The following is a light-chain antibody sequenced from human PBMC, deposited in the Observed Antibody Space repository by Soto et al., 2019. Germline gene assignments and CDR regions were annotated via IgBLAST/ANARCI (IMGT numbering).Light chain of an antibody. CDR3: QQYNNWHPIT. J-gene: IGKJ5*01. V-gene: IGKV3-15*01. Sequence: EILMTQSPATLSVSPGERATLSCRASQSVSSSYLAWYQQKPGQAPRLLIYGASTRAAGIPARFSGSGSGTEFTLTISSLQYEDFAVYYCQQYNNWHPITFGQGTRLEIK. CDR1: QSVSSSY. CDR2: GAS.